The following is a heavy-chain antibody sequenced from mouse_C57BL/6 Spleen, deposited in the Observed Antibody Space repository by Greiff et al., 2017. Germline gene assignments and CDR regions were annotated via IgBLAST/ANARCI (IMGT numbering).Heavy chain of an antibody. V-gene: IGHV7-1*01. Sequence: EVQVVESGGGLVQSGRSLRLSCATSGFTFSDFYMEWVRQAPGKGLEWIAASRNKANDYTTEYSASVKGRFIVSRDTSQSILYLQMNALRAEDTAIYYCARDATTVVATGAMDYWGQGTSVTVSS. CDR3: ARDATTVVATGAMDY. CDR1: GFTFSDFY. D-gene: IGHD1-1*01. CDR2: SRNKANDYTT. J-gene: IGHJ4*01.